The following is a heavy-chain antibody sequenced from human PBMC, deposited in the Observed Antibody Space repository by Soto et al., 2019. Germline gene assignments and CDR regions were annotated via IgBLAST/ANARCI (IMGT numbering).Heavy chain of an antibody. CDR3: ASPKIAFYNWFDP. J-gene: IGHJ5*02. D-gene: IGHD3-22*01. Sequence: SETLSLTCPVSGGSISSSSYYWGWIRKPPGKGLEWIGSIYYSGSTYYNPSLKSRVTISVDTSKNQFSLKLSSVTAADTAVYYCASPKIAFYNWFDPWGQGTLVTVSS. CDR2: IYYSGST. V-gene: IGHV4-39*01. CDR1: GGSISSSSYY.